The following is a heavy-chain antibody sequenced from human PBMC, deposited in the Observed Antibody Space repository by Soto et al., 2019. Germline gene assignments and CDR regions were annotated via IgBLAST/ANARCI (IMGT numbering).Heavy chain of an antibody. J-gene: IGHJ4*02. V-gene: IGHV1-69*06. CDR3: ARRDSHGFFRYFDN. CDR2: TNGNLGTG. CDR1: GGTFSSYP. D-gene: IGHD3-10*01. Sequence: QVQLVQSGAEVKRPGSSVKVSCKASGGTFSSYPISWVRQAPGQGLEWMGGTNGNLGTGNYAQKFRGRLTITADKSTTTTYMELRSMTSEDTAVYYCARRDSHGFFRYFDNWGQGTLVTVSS.